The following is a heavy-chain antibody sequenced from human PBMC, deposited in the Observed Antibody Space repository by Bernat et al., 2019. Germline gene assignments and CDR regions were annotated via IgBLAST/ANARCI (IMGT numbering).Heavy chain of an antibody. CDR3: ALKWGGIRYFDY. CDR2: ISGSGGST. V-gene: IGHV3-23*01. Sequence: EVQLLESGGGLVQPGGSLRLSCAASGFTFSSYAMSWVRQAPGKGLEWVSAISGSGGSTYYADSVKGRFTISRDNSKNTLYLQMNSLRAEDTAVYYCALKWGGIRYFDYWGQGTLVTVSS. D-gene: IGHD3-10*01. J-gene: IGHJ4*02. CDR1: GFTFSSYA.